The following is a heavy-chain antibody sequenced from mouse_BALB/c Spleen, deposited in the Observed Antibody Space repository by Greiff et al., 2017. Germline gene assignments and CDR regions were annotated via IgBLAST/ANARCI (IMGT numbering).Heavy chain of an antibody. CDR2: FYPGSGSI. CDR3: ARHEEKYVHYYAMDY. CDR1: GYTFTDYI. J-gene: IGHJ4*01. V-gene: IGHV1-62-2*01. D-gene: IGHD2-10*02. Sequence: QVQLQQSGAELVKPGASVKLSCTASGYTFTDYIIHWVKQRSGQGLEWIGWFYPGSGSIKYNEKFKDKATLTADKSSSTVYMELSRLTSEDSAVYVCARHEEKYVHYYAMDYWGQGTSVTVSS.